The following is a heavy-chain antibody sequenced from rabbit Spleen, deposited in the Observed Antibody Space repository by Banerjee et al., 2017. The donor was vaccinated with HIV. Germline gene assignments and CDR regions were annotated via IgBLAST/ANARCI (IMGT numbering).Heavy chain of an antibody. CDR1: GFSFSSSYY. CDR2: IYDDSSGST. V-gene: IGHV1S40*01. J-gene: IGHJ6*01. D-gene: IGHD8-1*01. CDR3: ARDTGSSFSTYGMDL. Sequence: QSLEESGGDLVKPEGSLTLTCTASGFSFSSSYYMCWVRQAPGKGLEYIACIYDDSSGSTMYASWAKGRFIISKTSSTTVTLQMTSLTVADTATYFCARDTGSSFSTYGMDLWGPGTLVTVS.